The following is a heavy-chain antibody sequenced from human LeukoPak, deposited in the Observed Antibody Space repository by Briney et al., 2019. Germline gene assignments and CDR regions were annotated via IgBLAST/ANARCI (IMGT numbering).Heavy chain of an antibody. J-gene: IGHJ4*02. CDR1: GYTFTSYY. Sequence: ASVKVSCKASGYTFTSYYMHWVRQATGQGLEWMGIISPSGGSTSYAQKFQGRVTLTRDMSTSTVYMELSSLRSEDTAVYYCASLSNPYYYDSSGYPPFDYWGQGTLVTVSS. V-gene: IGHV1-46*01. CDR2: ISPSGGST. CDR3: ASLSNPYYYDSSGYPPFDY. D-gene: IGHD3-22*01.